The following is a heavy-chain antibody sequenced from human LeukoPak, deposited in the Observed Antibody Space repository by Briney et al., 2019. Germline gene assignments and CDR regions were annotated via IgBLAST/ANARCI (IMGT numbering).Heavy chain of an antibody. CDR1: GSTFSSYA. CDR2: IIPIFGTA. V-gene: IGHV1-69*13. CDR3: ARWAAAGTYYYGMDV. Sequence: ASVKVSCKASGSTFSSYAISWVRQAPGQGLEWMGGIIPIFGTANYAQKFQGRVTITADESTSTAYMELSSLRSEDTAVYYCARWAAAGTYYYGMDVWGQGTTVTVSS. J-gene: IGHJ6*02. D-gene: IGHD6-13*01.